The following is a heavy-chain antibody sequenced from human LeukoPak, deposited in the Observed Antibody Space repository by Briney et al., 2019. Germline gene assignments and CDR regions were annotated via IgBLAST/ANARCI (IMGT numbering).Heavy chain of an antibody. Sequence: GGSLRLSCAASGFTFSSYGMHWVRQAPGKGLEWVAVISYDGSNKYYADSVKGRFTISRDNSKNTLYLQMNSLRAEDTAVYYCAKSSEPYYYDSSGPPPDCWGQGTLVTVSS. J-gene: IGHJ4*02. CDR3: AKSSEPYYYDSSGPPPDC. CDR1: GFTFSSYG. CDR2: ISYDGSNK. D-gene: IGHD3-22*01. V-gene: IGHV3-30*18.